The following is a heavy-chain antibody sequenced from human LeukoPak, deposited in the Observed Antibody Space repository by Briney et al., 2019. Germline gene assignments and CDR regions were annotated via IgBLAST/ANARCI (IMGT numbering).Heavy chain of an antibody. J-gene: IGHJ4*02. V-gene: IGHV3-48*01. Sequence: QSGGSLRLSXXXSXFTFSSYSMNWVRQAPGKGLEWVSYISSSSSTIYYADSVKGRFTISRDNAKNSLYLQMNSLRAEDTAVYYCARDQLNRFGELLPLDYWGQGTLVTVSS. CDR1: XFTFSSYS. CDR3: ARDQLNRFGELLPLDY. D-gene: IGHD3-10*01. CDR2: ISSSSSTI.